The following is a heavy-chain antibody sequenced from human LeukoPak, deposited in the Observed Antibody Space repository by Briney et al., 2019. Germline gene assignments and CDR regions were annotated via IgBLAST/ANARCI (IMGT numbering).Heavy chain of an antibody. CDR2: IYYNGRSGNT. Sequence: SETLSLTCSVSDDSISRRGYYWSWIRQRPGMGLEWMGYIYYNGRSGNTYYNLALKSRVTMSIDTGEKHFSLRLTSVTAADTAVYYCANSLPTVSTRNYFDYWGPGTLVIVSS. CDR3: ANSLPTVSTRNYFDY. CDR1: DDSISRRGYY. V-gene: IGHV4-31*03. D-gene: IGHD5/OR15-5a*01. J-gene: IGHJ4*02.